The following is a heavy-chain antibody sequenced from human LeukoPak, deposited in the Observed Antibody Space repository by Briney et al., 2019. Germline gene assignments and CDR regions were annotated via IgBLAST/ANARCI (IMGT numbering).Heavy chain of an antibody. D-gene: IGHD6-13*01. CDR2: ITDNGDTT. Sequence: ESLRLSCATSGFTFSSYAMHWVRQAPGKGLEYVSSITDNGDTTYYADSVRGRFTISRDNSKNTLYLQMGSLRAEDMAVYYCVRDRAGNGDYWGQGTLVTVSS. CDR1: GFTFSSYA. J-gene: IGHJ4*02. CDR3: VRDRAGNGDY. V-gene: IGHV3-64*02.